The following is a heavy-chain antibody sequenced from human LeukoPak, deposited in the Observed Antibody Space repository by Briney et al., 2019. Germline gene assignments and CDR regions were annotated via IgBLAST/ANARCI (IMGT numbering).Heavy chain of an antibody. Sequence: SVKVSCKASGGTFSSYAISWVRQAPGQGLEWMGGIIPIFGTADYAQKFQGRVTITADESTSTAYMELSSLRSEDTAVYYCARDHCSGGSCYGGGDYWGQGALVTVSS. CDR2: IIPIFGTA. J-gene: IGHJ4*02. V-gene: IGHV1-69*13. D-gene: IGHD2-15*01. CDR3: ARDHCSGGSCYGGGDY. CDR1: GGTFSSYA.